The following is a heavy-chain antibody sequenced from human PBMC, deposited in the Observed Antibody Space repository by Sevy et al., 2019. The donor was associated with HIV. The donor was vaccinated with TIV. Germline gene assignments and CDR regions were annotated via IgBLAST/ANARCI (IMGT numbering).Heavy chain of an antibody. D-gene: IGHD3-10*01. J-gene: IGHJ4*02. CDR3: ARGDYYGSLYYFDY. CDR2: ISSSSSTI. Sequence: GGSLRLSCAASGFTFSSYSMNWVRQAPGKGLEWVSYISSSSSTIYYADSVKGRFTISRDNAKNSLYLHMNSLRAEDTAVYYCARGDYYGSLYYFDYWGPGTLVTVSS. CDR1: GFTFSSYS. V-gene: IGHV3-48*01.